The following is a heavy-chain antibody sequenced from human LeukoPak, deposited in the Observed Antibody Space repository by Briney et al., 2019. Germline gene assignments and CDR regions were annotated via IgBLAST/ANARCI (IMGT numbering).Heavy chain of an antibody. D-gene: IGHD1-26*01. J-gene: IGHJ4*02. CDR3: ARSSGSYYAADY. CDR1: GYTFTSYG. V-gene: IGHV1-18*01. CDR2: ISAYNGNT. Sequence: ASVKVSCKASGYTFTSYGVSRVRQAPGQGLEWMGWISAYNGNTNYAQKLQGRVTMTTDTSTSTAYMELRSLRSDDTAVYYCARSSGSYYAADYWGQGTLVTVSS.